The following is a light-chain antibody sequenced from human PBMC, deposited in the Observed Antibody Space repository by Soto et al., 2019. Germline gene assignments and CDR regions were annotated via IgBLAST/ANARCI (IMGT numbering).Light chain of an antibody. CDR2: GVS. CDR3: EQDNDWPLA. V-gene: IGKV3-15*01. J-gene: IGKJ2*01. CDR1: QSVSSN. Sequence: EIVMTQSPATLSVSPGERVTLSCRASQSVSSNLAWYQQKPGEAPRVLIYGVSTSATGIPTRFSGSGSGTEFTLTISSLQSEDFAVYYCEQDNDWPLAFGQGTKLQIK.